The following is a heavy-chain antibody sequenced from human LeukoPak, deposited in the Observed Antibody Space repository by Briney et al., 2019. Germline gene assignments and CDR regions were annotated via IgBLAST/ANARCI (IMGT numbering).Heavy chain of an antibody. CDR2: IRSSRYK. Sequence: GGSLRLSCAASGFAFSSYSMNWVRQAPGKGLEWVSSIRSSRYKHYAEPVKARFTISRDNAKNSMYLQMNSLRVEDTAVYYCATDRKVGTWDPRFDYWGQGTLVTVST. CDR1: GFAFSSYS. D-gene: IGHD4-23*01. V-gene: IGHV3-21*01. CDR3: ATDRKVGTWDPRFDY. J-gene: IGHJ4*02.